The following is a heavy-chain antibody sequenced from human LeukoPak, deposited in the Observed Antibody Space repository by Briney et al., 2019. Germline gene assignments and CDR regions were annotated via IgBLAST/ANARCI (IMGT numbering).Heavy chain of an antibody. V-gene: IGHV3-7*01. CDR1: GFTFSSYW. CDR2: IKQDGSEK. D-gene: IGHD3-3*01. J-gene: IGHJ6*03. CDR3: ARDRRYDFWSGIYYYYMDV. Sequence: PGGSLRLSXAASGFTFSSYWMSWVRQAPGKGLEWVANIKQDGSEKYYVDSVKGRFTISRDNAKNSLYLQMNSLRAEDTAVYYCARDRRYDFWSGIYYYYMDVWGKGTTVTVSS.